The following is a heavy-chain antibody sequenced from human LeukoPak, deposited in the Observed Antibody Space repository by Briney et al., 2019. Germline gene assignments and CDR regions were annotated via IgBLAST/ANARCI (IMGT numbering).Heavy chain of an antibody. CDR3: PKDMTPRIAAAGTDY. D-gene: IGHD6-13*01. CDR1: GFTFDDYA. V-gene: IGHV3-43D*04. J-gene: IGHJ4*02. CDR2: IRWDGGST. Sequence: GGSLRLSCAASGFTFDDYAMHWVRQAPGKGLEWVSLIRWDGGSTYYADSVRGRFTISRDNSKNSLYLQMNSLRAEDTALYYCPKDMTPRIAAAGTDYWGQGTLVTVSS.